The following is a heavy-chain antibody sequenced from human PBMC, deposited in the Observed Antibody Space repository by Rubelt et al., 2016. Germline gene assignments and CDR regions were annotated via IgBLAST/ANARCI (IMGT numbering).Heavy chain of an antibody. J-gene: IGHJ5*02. CDR3: AKNSRRELPVDP. CDR1: EFSVSDYV. CDR2: ISGSGGYT. V-gene: IGHV3-23*01. Sequence: GGSLRLSCAVSEFSVSDYVMHWVRQVPGRGLEWVSVISGSGGYTYYADSVKGRFTISRDNSKNTLYLQMNSLRAEDTALYYCAKNSRRELPVDPWGQGTLVTVSS. D-gene: IGHD1-7*01.